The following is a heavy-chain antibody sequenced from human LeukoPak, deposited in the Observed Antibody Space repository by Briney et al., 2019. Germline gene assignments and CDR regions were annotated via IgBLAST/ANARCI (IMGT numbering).Heavy chain of an antibody. CDR3: ARGPSVAGSGKFQH. Sequence: SETLSLTCTVSGGSISSGSYYWSWIRQPAGKGLEWIGRIYTSGSTNYNPSLKSRVTISVDTSKNQFSLKLSSVTAADTAVYYCARGPSVAGSGKFQHWGQGTLVTVSS. D-gene: IGHD6-19*01. CDR1: GGSISSGSYY. V-gene: IGHV4-61*02. J-gene: IGHJ1*01. CDR2: IYTSGST.